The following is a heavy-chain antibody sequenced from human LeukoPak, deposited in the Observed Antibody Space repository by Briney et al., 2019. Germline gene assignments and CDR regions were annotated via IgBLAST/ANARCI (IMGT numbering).Heavy chain of an antibody. CDR1: GYTFTSYY. Sequence: ASVKVSCKAPGYTFTSYYMHWVRQAPGQGLEWMGIINPSGGSTSYAQKFQGRVTMTRDTSTSTVYMELSSLRSEDTAVYYCARVSCGGDCYPHYFDYWGQGTLVTVSS. D-gene: IGHD2-21*02. V-gene: IGHV1-46*01. CDR3: ARVSCGGDCYPHYFDY. J-gene: IGHJ4*02. CDR2: INPSGGST.